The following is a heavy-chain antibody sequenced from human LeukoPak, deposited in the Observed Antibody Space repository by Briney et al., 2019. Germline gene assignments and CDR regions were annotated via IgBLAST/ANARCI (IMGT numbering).Heavy chain of an antibody. Sequence: ASVKVSCKASGYTFTSYDINWVRQATGQGLEWMGWMNPNSGNTGYAQKFQGRVTITTDESTSTAYMELSSLRSEDTAVYYCAKGSSWTRLSWFDPWGQGTLVTVSS. CDR1: GYTFTSYD. D-gene: IGHD6-13*01. CDR3: AKGSSWTRLSWFDP. V-gene: IGHV1-8*03. J-gene: IGHJ5*02. CDR2: MNPNSGNT.